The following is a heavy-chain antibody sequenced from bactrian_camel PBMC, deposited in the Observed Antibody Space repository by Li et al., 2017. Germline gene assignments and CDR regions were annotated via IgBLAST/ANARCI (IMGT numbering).Heavy chain of an antibody. CDR1: GFTFTNYW. CDR2: SSSGALSL. J-gene: IGHJ4*01. Sequence: QLVESGGGLVQPGGSLRLSCAASGFTFTNYWMHWVRQGPGKGLEWVSSSSSGALSLVYADSVKGRFTISRDNAKNTVYLLMNSLKPKDTAVYYCVKPNPDARGGFDHWGQGTQVTVS. V-gene: IGHV3S25*01. CDR3: VKPNPDARGGFDH. D-gene: IGHD1*01.